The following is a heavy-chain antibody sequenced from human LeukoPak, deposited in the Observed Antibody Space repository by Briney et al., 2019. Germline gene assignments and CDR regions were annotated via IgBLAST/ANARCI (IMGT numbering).Heavy chain of an antibody. Sequence: GGSLRLFCAASGFTLSSYWVHWIRGAPGKGAVGVGRTNRDGSSIAYADSVKGRFTLSKDNAKNTLYLLMNSLRAEDTAVYYCARDSVEWYIFDYWGQGTLATVSS. CDR3: ARDSVEWYIFDY. CDR1: GFTLSSYW. CDR2: TNRDGSSI. D-gene: IGHD3-3*01. V-gene: IGHV3-74*01. J-gene: IGHJ4*02.